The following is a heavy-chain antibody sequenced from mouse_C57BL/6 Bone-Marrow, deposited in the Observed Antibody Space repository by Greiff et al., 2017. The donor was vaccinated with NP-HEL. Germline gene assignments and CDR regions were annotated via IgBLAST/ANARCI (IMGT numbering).Heavy chain of an antibody. CDR2: ISGGGGNT. Sequence: EVQLVESGGGLVKPGGSLKLSCAASGFTFSSYTMSWVRQTPENRLEWVATISGGGGNTYYPDSVKSRFTISRDNAKNTLYLQMSSLRSEDTALYYCARQDSSGYEAYWGQGTLVTVSA. CDR3: ARQDSSGYEAY. CDR1: GFTFSSYT. V-gene: IGHV5-9*01. D-gene: IGHD3-2*02. J-gene: IGHJ3*01.